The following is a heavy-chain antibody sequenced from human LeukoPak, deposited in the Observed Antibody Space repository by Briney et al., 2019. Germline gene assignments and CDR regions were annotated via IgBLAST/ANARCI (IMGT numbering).Heavy chain of an antibody. D-gene: IGHD3-22*01. CDR2: ISAYNGNT. Sequence: ASVKVSCKASGYTFTSYGISWVRQAPGQGLEWMGWISAYNGNTNYAQKLQGRVTMTTDTSTSTAYMELRSLRSDDTAVYYCARDPNRTLYYYDSSGEDDAFDIWGQGTMVTVSS. J-gene: IGHJ3*02. CDR3: ARDPNRTLYYYDSSGEDDAFDI. V-gene: IGHV1-18*01. CDR1: GYTFTSYG.